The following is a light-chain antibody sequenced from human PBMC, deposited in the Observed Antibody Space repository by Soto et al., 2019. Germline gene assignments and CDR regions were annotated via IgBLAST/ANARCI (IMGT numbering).Light chain of an antibody. CDR2: DAS. CDR3: QQYGTSPPQT. Sequence: PGERATLSCGASQSVSSDFLAWYQQKPGLAPRLLIFDASIRATGIPDRFSGSGSGTEFTLTISRLEPEDFAVYYCQQYGTSPPQTFGQGTKVEIK. CDR1: QSVSSDF. J-gene: IGKJ1*01. V-gene: IGKV3D-20*01.